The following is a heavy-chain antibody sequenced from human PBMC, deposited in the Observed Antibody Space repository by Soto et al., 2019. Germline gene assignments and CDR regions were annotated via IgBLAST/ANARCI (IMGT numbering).Heavy chain of an antibody. Sequence: QVQLVQSETEVKKPGASVKVSCKASGYRFTTYEITWVRQAPGQGLEWMGWISPHNNNTEYVQKFQGRVAMTADTSTSTTYMEVRSLRSDDTALYYCARGKFYFDNWGQGTLVTVSS. CDR2: ISPHNNNT. CDR1: GYRFTTYE. V-gene: IGHV1-18*01. J-gene: IGHJ4*02. CDR3: ARGKFYFDN.